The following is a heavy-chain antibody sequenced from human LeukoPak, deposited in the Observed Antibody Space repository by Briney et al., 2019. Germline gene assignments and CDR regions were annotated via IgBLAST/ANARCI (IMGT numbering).Heavy chain of an antibody. D-gene: IGHD6-19*01. CDR3: ARVERLAGKWGYNWFDP. V-gene: IGHV7-4-1*02. Sequence: ASVKVSCKASGYTFTSYAMNWVRQAPGQGLEWMGWINTNTGNPTYAQGFTGRFVFSLDTSVSTAYLQISSLKAEDTAVYYCARVERLAGKWGYNWFDPWGQGTLVTVSS. J-gene: IGHJ5*02. CDR2: INTNTGNP. CDR1: GYTFTSYA.